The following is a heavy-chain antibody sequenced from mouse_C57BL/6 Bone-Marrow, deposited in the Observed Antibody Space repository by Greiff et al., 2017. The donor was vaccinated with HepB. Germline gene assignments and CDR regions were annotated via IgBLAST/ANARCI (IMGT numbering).Heavy chain of an antibody. CDR2: IRSKSNNYAT. J-gene: IGHJ4*01. Sequence: EVQGVESGGGLVQPKGSLKLSCAASGFSLNTYAMNWVRQAPGKGLEWVARIRSKSNNYATYYADSVKDRFTISRDDSESMLYLQMNNLKTEDTAMYYCVRHDGRSYYAMDYWGQGTSVTVSS. CDR1: GFSLNTYA. V-gene: IGHV10-1*01. CDR3: VRHDGRSYYAMDY. D-gene: IGHD2-3*01.